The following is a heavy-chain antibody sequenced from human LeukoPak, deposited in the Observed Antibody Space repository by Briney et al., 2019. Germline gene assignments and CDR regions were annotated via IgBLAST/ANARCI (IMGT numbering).Heavy chain of an antibody. J-gene: IGHJ6*03. V-gene: IGHV4-59*08. Sequence: SETLSLTCTVSGGSISNYYWSWIRQPPGKGLEWIGYIYYSGSTNYNPSLKSRVTMSVDTSKNQFSLKLSSVTAADTAVYYCARAALYYYYYMDVWGKGTTVTISS. CDR3: ARAALYYYYYMDV. CDR1: GGSISNYY. CDR2: IYYSGST. D-gene: IGHD2-15*01.